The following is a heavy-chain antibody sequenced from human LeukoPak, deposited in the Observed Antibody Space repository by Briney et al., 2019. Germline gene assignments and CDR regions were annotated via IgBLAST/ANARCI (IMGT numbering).Heavy chain of an antibody. D-gene: IGHD1-26*01. CDR3: ANPLDSAGY. Sequence: GGSLRLSCAASGFTFSSYGMHWVRQAPGEGLEWVAVISYDGSNKYYADSVKGRFTISRDNSKNTLYLQMNSLRAEDTAVYYCANPLDSAGYWGQGTLVTVSS. V-gene: IGHV3-30*18. J-gene: IGHJ4*02. CDR2: ISYDGSNK. CDR1: GFTFSSYG.